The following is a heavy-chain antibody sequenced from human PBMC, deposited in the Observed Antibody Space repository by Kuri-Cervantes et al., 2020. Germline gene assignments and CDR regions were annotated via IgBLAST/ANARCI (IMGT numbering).Heavy chain of an antibody. V-gene: IGHV4-59*12. Sequence: SETLSLTCTVSGGSISSYYWSWIRQPPGKGLEWIGYIYYSGSTNYNPSLKSRVTISVDTSKNYFALKLSSVTAADTAVYYCARGGGNSPFDYWGQGTLVTVSS. CDR1: GGSISSYY. CDR2: IYYSGST. CDR3: ARGGGNSPFDY. D-gene: IGHD4-23*01. J-gene: IGHJ4*02.